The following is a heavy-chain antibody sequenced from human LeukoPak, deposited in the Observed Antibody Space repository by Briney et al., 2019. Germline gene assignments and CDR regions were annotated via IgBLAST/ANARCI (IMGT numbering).Heavy chain of an antibody. CDR1: GYTFTSYD. D-gene: IGHD3-10*01. Sequence: ASVKVSCKASGYTFTSYDINWVRQATGQGLEWMGWMNPNSGNTGYAQKFQGRVTMTRNTSISTAYMELSSLRSEDTAVYYCARGQAFHAYYYGSGISMDVWGKGTTVTLSS. CDR2: MNPNSGNT. J-gene: IGHJ6*03. V-gene: IGHV1-8*01. CDR3: ARGQAFHAYYYGSGISMDV.